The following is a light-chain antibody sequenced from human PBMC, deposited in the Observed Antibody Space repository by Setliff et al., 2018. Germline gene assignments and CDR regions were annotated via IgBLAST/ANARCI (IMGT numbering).Light chain of an antibody. Sequence: QSALTQPRSVSGSPGQSVTISCSGTSSDVGGYNLVSWFQQHPGKAPKLMIYDVTKRPAGVPVRFSGSKSGNTASLTISGLQPEDETDYYCWSYAGDYTWVFGGGTKAHRP. CDR2: DVT. CDR1: SSDVGGYNL. V-gene: IGLV2-11*01. J-gene: IGLJ3*02. CDR3: WSYAGDYTWV.